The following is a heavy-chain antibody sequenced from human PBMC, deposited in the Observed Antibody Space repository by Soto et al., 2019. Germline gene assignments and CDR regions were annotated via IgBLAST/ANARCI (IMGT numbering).Heavy chain of an antibody. Sequence: ASATVSSKASGYTFTCFAMHCVREAPGQRLEWMGWINAGNGNTKYSQKFQGRVTITRDTSASTAYMELSSLRSEDTAVYYCARSIVVVTALDYWGQGTLVTVSS. D-gene: IGHD2-21*02. J-gene: IGHJ4*02. V-gene: IGHV1-3*01. CDR1: GYTFTCFA. CDR3: ARSIVVVTALDY. CDR2: INAGNGNT.